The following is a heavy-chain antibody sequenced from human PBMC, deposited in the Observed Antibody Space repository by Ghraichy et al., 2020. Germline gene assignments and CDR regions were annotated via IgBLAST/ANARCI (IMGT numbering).Heavy chain of an antibody. CDR3: AKDKEVGNSWDLFDY. D-gene: IGHD2-2*01. Sequence: GGSLRLSCTTSGFTFSRYGMFWVRQTPGKGLEWVAFINFDGTDKYYVESVKGRFTVSRDNSNNTVYLQINSLTTEDTAIYYCAKDKEVGNSWDLFDYWGQGTLVCVSS. CDR1: GFTFSRYG. V-gene: IGHV3-30*02. J-gene: IGHJ4*02. CDR2: INFDGTDK.